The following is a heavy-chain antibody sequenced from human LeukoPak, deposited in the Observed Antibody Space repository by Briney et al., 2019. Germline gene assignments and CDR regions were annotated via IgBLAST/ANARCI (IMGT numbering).Heavy chain of an antibody. CDR1: GYTFSGYY. CDR3: ARVSFGYGQERAVDY. CDR2: INPNSGGT. J-gene: IGHJ4*02. V-gene: IGHV1-2*02. Sequence: ASVKVSCKASGYTFSGYYMHWVRQAAGQGLEWMGWINPNSGGTNYAQKFQGRVTMTRDTSISTAYMELSRLRSDDTAVYYCARVSFGYGQERAVDYWGQGTLVTVSS. D-gene: IGHD5-18*01.